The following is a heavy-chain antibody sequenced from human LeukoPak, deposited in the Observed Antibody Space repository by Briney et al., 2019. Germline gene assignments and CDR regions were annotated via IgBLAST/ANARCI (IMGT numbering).Heavy chain of an antibody. CDR3: ARGDIVVVPASNLFDD. CDR2: INSDGSST. J-gene: IGHJ4*02. D-gene: IGHD2-2*01. Sequence: GGSLRLSCAASGFTFSSYWMHWVRQAPGKGLVWVSRINSDGSSTSYAASVKGRFTISRDNAKNTLYLQVSSLRAEDTAVYYCARGDIVVVPASNLFDDWGQGTLATVSS. V-gene: IGHV3-74*01. CDR1: GFTFSSYW.